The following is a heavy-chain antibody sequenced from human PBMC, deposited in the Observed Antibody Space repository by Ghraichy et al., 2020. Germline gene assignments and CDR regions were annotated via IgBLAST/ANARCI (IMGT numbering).Heavy chain of an antibody. CDR1: GGSISSSSYY. Sequence: SETLSLTCTVSGGSISSSSYYWGWIRQPPGKGLEWIGSIYYSGSTYYNPSLKSRVTISVDTSKNQFSLKLSSVTAADTAVYYCARQDQTRYSYDPFDYWGQGTLVTVSS. J-gene: IGHJ4*02. V-gene: IGHV4-39*01. CDR3: ARQDQTRYSYDPFDY. D-gene: IGHD5-18*01. CDR2: IYYSGST.